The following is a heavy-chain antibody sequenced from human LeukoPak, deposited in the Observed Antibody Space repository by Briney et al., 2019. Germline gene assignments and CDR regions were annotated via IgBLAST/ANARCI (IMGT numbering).Heavy chain of an antibody. CDR1: GGTFNNYA. CDR2: IIPIFDTA. Sequence: SVKVSCKASGGTFNNYAFSWVRQAPGQGLEWMGGIIPIFDTAHYAQKFQGRVTITADESTSIAYMELSSLRSEDTAVYYCAREGHCSSTSCSTAFDIWGQGTMVTVSS. J-gene: IGHJ3*02. V-gene: IGHV1-69*13. D-gene: IGHD2-2*02. CDR3: AREGHCSSTSCSTAFDI.